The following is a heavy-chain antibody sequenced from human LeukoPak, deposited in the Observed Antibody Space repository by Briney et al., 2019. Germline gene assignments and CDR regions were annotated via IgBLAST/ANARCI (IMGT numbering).Heavy chain of an antibody. CDR3: ARGQGVRGVTTFDP. J-gene: IGHJ5*02. Sequence: GGSLRLSCAASGFTFSSYSMNWVRQAPGKGLEWVSSISSSSSYIYYAGPVKGRFTISRDNAKNSLYLQMNSLRAEDTAVYYCARGQGVRGVTTFDPWGQGTLVTVSS. D-gene: IGHD3-10*01. CDR1: GFTFSSYS. CDR2: ISSSSSYI. V-gene: IGHV3-21*01.